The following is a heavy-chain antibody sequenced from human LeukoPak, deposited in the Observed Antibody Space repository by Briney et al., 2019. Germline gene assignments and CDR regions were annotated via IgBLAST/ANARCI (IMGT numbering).Heavy chain of an antibody. CDR2: ISYDGSNK. CDR3: AKPYYYGSSGYYPYDY. D-gene: IGHD3-22*01. V-gene: IGHV3-30*18. Sequence: PGGSLRLSCAASGFTFSSYGMHWVRQAPGKGLEWVAVISYDGSNKYYADSVKGRFTISRDNSKNTLYLQMNSLRAEDTAVYYCAKPYYYGSSGYYPYDYWGQGTLVTVSS. J-gene: IGHJ4*02. CDR1: GFTFSSYG.